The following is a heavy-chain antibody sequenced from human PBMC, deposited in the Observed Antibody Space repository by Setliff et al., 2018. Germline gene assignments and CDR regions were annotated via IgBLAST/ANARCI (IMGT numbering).Heavy chain of an antibody. V-gene: IGHV3-15*01. Sequence: GGSLRLSCAASGITFKNAWMTWVRQAPGKGLEWVGRIKSTTEDASTDLAAAVKGRFTMSRDDSKNTLYLQMNSLKTEDTAVYYCTTDEGEYYYYYMDVWGKGTTVTVSS. D-gene: IGHD3-16*01. J-gene: IGHJ6*03. CDR2: IKSTTEDAST. CDR1: GITFKNAW. CDR3: TTDEGEYYYYYMDV.